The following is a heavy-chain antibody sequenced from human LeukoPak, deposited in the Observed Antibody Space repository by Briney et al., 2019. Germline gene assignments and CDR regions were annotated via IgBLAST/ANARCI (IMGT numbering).Heavy chain of an antibody. V-gene: IGHV4-59*01. CDR3: ARASYYYDGSGYYGGLFDI. CDR2: IYYSGST. D-gene: IGHD3-22*01. J-gene: IGHJ3*02. CDR1: GGSISSYY. Sequence: SETLSLTCTVSGGSISSYYWSWIRQPPGKGLEWIGSIYYSGSTNYSPSLKSRVTISVDTSKNQSSLKLSSVTAADTAVYYCARASYYYDGSGYYGGLFDIWGQGTMVTVSS.